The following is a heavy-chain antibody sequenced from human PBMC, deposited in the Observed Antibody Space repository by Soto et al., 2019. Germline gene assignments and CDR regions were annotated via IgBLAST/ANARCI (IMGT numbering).Heavy chain of an antibody. CDR3: AKYRGSYSFEQ. V-gene: IGHV3-7*03. D-gene: IGHD1-26*01. J-gene: IGHJ1*01. Sequence: EVQLVESGGGSVEPGGSLRLSCAASGFSFNTYWMSWVRQAPGKGLEWVANMNGGGSEKRYADSVKGRFTISRDNTKNLLNLQMDSLRVEDTAVYYCAKYRGSYSFEQWGQGTLVTVSS. CDR1: GFSFNTYW. CDR2: MNGGGSEK.